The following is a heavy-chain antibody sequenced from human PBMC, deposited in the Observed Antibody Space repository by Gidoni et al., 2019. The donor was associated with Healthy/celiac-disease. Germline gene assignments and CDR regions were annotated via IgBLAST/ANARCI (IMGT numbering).Heavy chain of an antibody. J-gene: IGHJ4*02. V-gene: IGHV3-30-3*01. D-gene: IGHD4-17*01. CDR2: ISYDGSNK. Sequence: QVQLVESGGGVVQPGRSLRLSCAASGFTFSSYAMNWVRQAPGKGLEWVAVISYDGSNKYYADSVKGRFTISRDNYKNTLYLQMNSLRAEDTAVYYCARGIYGDYAFDYWGQGTLVTVSS. CDR3: ARGIYGDYAFDY. CDR1: GFTFSSYA.